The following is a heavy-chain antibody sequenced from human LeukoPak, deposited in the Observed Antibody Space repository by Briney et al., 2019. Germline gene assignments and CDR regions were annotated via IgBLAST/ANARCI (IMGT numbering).Heavy chain of an antibody. V-gene: IGHV3-30-3*01. CDR2: ISYDGSNK. J-gene: IGHJ4*02. CDR3: AKDPPPYSSMGSPDY. D-gene: IGHD6-13*01. CDR1: GFTFSSYA. Sequence: GGSLRLSCAASGFTFSSYAMHWVRQAPGKGLEWVAVISYDGSNKYYADSVKGRFTISRDNSKNTLYLQMNSLRAEDTAVYYCAKDPPPYSSMGSPDYWGQGTLVTVSS.